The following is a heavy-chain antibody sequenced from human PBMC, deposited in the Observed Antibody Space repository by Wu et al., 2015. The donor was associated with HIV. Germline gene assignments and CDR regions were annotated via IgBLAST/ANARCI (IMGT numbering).Heavy chain of an antibody. J-gene: IGHJ4*02. CDR2: MNPNNGNT. Sequence: QVQLVQSGAEVRKPGASVRVSCKTSGYTFTDYYINWVRQASGQGLEYMGWMNPNNGNTASAQRFQGRITMTRTTSTSTAYLELSSLTSEDTAVYYCVRGRYELGYWGQGTLVTVSS. V-gene: IGHV1-8*02. D-gene: IGHD5-12*01. CDR3: VRGRYELGY. CDR1: GYTFTDYY.